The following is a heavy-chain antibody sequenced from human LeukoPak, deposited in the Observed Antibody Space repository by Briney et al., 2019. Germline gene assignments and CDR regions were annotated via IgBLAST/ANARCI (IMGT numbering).Heavy chain of an antibody. CDR2: ISGSGGST. J-gene: IGHJ3*02. CDR1: GFTFSSYG. V-gene: IGHV3-23*01. Sequence: GGSLRLSCAASGFTFSSYGMSWVRQAPGKGLEWVSAISGSGGSTYYADSVKGRFTISRDNSKNTLYLQMNSLRAEDTAVYYCAKDRVYYYDSSGFYDAFDIWGQGTMVTVSS. CDR3: AKDRVYYYDSSGFYDAFDI. D-gene: IGHD3-22*01.